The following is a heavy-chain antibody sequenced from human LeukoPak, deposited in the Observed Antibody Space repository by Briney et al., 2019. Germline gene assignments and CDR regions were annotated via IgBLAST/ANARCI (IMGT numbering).Heavy chain of an antibody. CDR1: GFTFSSYG. D-gene: IGHD5-24*01. Sequence: GGSLRLSCAASGFTFSSYGMHWVRQAPGKGLEWVAVIWYDGSNKYYADSVKGRFTISRDNSKNTLYLQMNSLRAEDTAVYYCARVPRDGYNHGAFDIWGQGQWSPSLQ. CDR2: IWYDGSNK. J-gene: IGHJ3*02. V-gene: IGHV3-33*01. CDR3: ARVPRDGYNHGAFDI.